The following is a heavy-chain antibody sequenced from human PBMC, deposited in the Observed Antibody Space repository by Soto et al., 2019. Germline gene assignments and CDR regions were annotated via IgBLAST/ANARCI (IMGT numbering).Heavy chain of an antibody. Sequence: GGSLRLSCAASGFTFSSYAMHWVRQAPGKGLEWVAVISYDGSNKYYADSVKGRFTISRDNSKNTLYLQMNSLRAEDTAVYYCAKDYNWKPQYYFDYWGQGTLVTVSS. J-gene: IGHJ4*02. CDR3: AKDYNWKPQYYFDY. CDR1: GFTFSSYA. V-gene: IGHV3-30-3*01. CDR2: ISYDGSNK. D-gene: IGHD1-20*01.